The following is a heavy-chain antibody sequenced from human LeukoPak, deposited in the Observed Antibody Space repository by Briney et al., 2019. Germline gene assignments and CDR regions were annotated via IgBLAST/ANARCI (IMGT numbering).Heavy chain of an antibody. CDR2: ISSSSSYI. Sequence: SGGSLRLSCTASGFTFGDYAMSWVRQAPGKGLEWVSSISSSSSYIYYADSVKGRFTISRDNAKNSLYLQMNSLRAEDTAVYYCARDRPLCTNGVCYTRAYDYWGQGTLVTVSS. V-gene: IGHV3-21*01. D-gene: IGHD2-8*01. J-gene: IGHJ4*02. CDR1: GFTFGDYA. CDR3: ARDRPLCTNGVCYTRAYDY.